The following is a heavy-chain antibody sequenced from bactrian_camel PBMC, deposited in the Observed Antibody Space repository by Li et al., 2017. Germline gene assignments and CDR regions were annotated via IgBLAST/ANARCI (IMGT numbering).Heavy chain of an antibody. D-gene: IGHD6*01. Sequence: QLVESGGGSVQTGGSLSLSCKVSKDATNNYCMGWYRQAPGKEREFVACINGDGGTAYADSVKGRFTISRDGAKKTSYLQMNSLQPEDTARYYCNPVMTYGGSICRSRNWGQGTQVTVSS. CDR3: NPVMTYGGSICRSRN. CDR1: KDATNNYC. J-gene: IGHJ4*01. V-gene: IGHV3S53*01. CDR2: INGDGGT.